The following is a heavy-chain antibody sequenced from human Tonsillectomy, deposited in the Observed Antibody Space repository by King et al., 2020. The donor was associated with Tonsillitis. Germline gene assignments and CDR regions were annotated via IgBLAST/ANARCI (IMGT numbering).Heavy chain of an antibody. D-gene: IGHD3-10*01. Sequence: VQLVESGGVLVQPGGSLRLSCAASGFTFRNYDMYWVRQDTGNGLELGSAIGTAVYTYYTGSVKGRFTNSRENAKNSLYLQMNSLRAEDTAVYYCARVSYGSGSYDYWGQGTLVTVSS. J-gene: IGHJ4*02. CDR3: ARVSYGSGSYDY. V-gene: IGHV3-13*01. CDR2: IGTAVYT. CDR1: GFTFRNYD.